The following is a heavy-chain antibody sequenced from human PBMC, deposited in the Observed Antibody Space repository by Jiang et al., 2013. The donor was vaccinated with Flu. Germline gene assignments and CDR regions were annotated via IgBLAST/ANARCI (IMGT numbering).Heavy chain of an antibody. V-gene: IGHV3-23*01. D-gene: IGHD3-10*01. Sequence: STYYADSVKGRFTISRDNSKNTLFLQMNSLRAEDTAVYYCDERSVEELSAPGWLGFFDIWGQGDNGHRLF. CDR2: ST. J-gene: IGHJ3*02. CDR3: DERSVEELSAPGWLGFFDI.